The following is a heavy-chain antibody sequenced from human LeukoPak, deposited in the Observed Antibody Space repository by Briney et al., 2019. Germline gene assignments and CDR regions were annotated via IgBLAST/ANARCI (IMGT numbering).Heavy chain of an antibody. CDR2: IYYSGST. V-gene: IGHV4-59*11. CDR1: VGSISSHY. CDR3: ARVLGLGMINWFDP. Sequence: SETLSLTCTVSVGSISSHYWSWLRQPPGKGLEWIGYIYYSGSTNYNPSLKSRVTISVDTSKNQFSLKLSSVTAADTAVYYCARVLGLGMINWFDPWGQGTLVTVSS. J-gene: IGHJ5*02. D-gene: IGHD7-27*01.